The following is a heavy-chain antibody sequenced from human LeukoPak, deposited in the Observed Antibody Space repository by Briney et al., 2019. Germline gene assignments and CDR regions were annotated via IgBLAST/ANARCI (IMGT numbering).Heavy chain of an antibody. Sequence: PGGSLRLSCAASGFSFSGYGMHWVRQAPGKGLEWVAVISYDGGDIYYAASVKGRLTISRDNAKNTLYLQMNSLRREDTAVYYCAKAFSYGGKSMFDSWGQGTLLTVSS. CDR3: AKAFSYGGKSMFDS. V-gene: IGHV3-30*18. CDR2: ISYDGGDI. D-gene: IGHD4-23*01. CDR1: GFSFSGYG. J-gene: IGHJ5*01.